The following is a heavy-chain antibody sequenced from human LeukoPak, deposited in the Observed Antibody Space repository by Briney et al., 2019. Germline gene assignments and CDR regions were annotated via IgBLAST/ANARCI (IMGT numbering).Heavy chain of an antibody. V-gene: IGHV4-38-2*02. CDR1: GYSISSGYY. Sequence: ASETLSLTCTVSGYSISSGYYWGWIRQPPGKGLEWIGSIYYSGSTYYNPSLKSRVTISVDTSKNQFSLKLSSVTAADTAVYYCASSSSSGLAFDYWGQGTLVTVSS. CDR2: IYYSGST. D-gene: IGHD6-6*01. CDR3: ASSSSSGLAFDY. J-gene: IGHJ4*02.